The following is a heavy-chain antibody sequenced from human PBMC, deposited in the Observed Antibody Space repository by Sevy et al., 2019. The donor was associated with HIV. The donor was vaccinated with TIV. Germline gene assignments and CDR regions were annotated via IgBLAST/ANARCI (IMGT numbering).Heavy chain of an antibody. D-gene: IGHD3-10*01. V-gene: IGHV4-4*07. CDR2: INTRGDT. CDR1: GASITNYY. J-gene: IGHJ6*03. Sequence: SETLSLTCTVSGASITNYYWSWIRQPAGKGLEWIGRINTRGDTHYNPSLKSRVTMSLDTSQKHFSLKLTSVIAAATAVYYCARDVVVRGVFPTYYYHYYMDVWGKGTTVTVSS. CDR3: ARDVVVRGVFPTYYYHYYMDV.